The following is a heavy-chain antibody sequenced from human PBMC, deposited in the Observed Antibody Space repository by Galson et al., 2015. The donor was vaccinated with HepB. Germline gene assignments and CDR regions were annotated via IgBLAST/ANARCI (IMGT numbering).Heavy chain of an antibody. D-gene: IGHD6-19*01. J-gene: IGHJ4*02. CDR2: ISGSDGTT. CDR1: GFSISNYY. V-gene: IGHV3-23*01. CDR3: AKDGVAGLPFGRCFDY. Sequence: SLRLSCAASGFSISNYYMTWVRQAPGKGLEWVSSISGSDGTTYYADSVKGRFTISRDNSKNTLYLRMNNLRAEDTAVYFCAKDGVAGLPFGRCFDYWGLGTLVTVSS.